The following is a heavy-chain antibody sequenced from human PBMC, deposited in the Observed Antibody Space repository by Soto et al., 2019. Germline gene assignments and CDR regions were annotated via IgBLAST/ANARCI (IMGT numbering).Heavy chain of an antibody. CDR2: ISWNSGTT. CDR3: SKDARDLWGGGGYFEN. D-gene: IGHD3-16*01. CDR1: GFIFDNYA. V-gene: IGHV3-9*01. Sequence: EVHLVESGGDLVQPGRSLRLSCAASGFIFDNYAMHWVRQVPGKAPEWVSGISWNSGTTGYADSVKGRFTISRDSARNSLHLQMNSLRPEDTALYYCSKDARDLWGGGGYFENWGQGTPVTVSS. J-gene: IGHJ4*02.